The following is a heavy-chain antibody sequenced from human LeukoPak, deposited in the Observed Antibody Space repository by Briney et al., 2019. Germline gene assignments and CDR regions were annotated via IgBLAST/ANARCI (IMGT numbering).Heavy chain of an antibody. J-gene: IGHJ6*03. D-gene: IGHD1-26*01. CDR2: IHYSVSA. V-gene: IGHV4-59*01. CDR3: ARFSGTFHYYYMDV. Sequence: SETLSLTCTVSGGSTSTYYWSWIRQPPGKGLEWIGDIHYSVSANYNPSLKSRVTISVDTSRNQFSLKLTSVTAADTAVYYCARFSGTFHYYYMDVWGKGTTVTVSS. CDR1: GGSTSTYY.